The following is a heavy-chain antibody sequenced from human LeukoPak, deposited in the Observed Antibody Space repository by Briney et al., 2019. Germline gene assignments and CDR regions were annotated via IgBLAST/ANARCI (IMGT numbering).Heavy chain of an antibody. V-gene: IGHV4-30-4*01. D-gene: IGHD5-18*01. J-gene: IGHJ4*02. CDR1: GGSISSGDYY. CDR2: IYYSGST. CDR3: ARESPRGYSYGLMSPLDY. Sequence: SETLSLTCTVSGGSISSGDYYWSWIRQPPGKGLEWIGYIYYSGSTYYNPSLKSRVTISVDKSKNQFSLKLSSVTAADTAVYYCARESPRGYSYGLMSPLDYWGQGTLVTVSS.